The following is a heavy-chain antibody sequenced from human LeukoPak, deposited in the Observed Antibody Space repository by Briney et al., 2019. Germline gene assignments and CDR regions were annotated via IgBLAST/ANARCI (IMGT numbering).Heavy chain of an antibody. CDR1: GITFSSYD. CDR2: ISDRGKT. J-gene: IGHJ3*02. V-gene: IGHV3-23*01. CDR3: ANLPTIFGVADSFDI. D-gene: IGHD3-3*01. Sequence: GGSLRLSCAASGITFSSYDMSWVRQAPGKGLEWISAISDRGKTNYTPSLKGRFTRSIDNDMNPHFLQMSSLTAEDAALYYCANLPTIFGVADSFDIWGQGTCVTVSS.